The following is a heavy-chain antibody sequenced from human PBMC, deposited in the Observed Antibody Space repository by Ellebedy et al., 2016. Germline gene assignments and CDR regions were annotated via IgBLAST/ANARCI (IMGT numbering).Heavy chain of an antibody. CDR1: GFTYSDYY. J-gene: IGHJ5*02. CDR3: ARDIAATGTLNWFDP. Sequence: GGSLRLSCAASGFTYSDYYMSWIRQAPGKGLEWVSYISSSGRTIHYADSVKGRFTISRDNAKKSLFLQMNSLSAEDTAVYYCARDIAATGTLNWFDPWGQGTLVTVSS. CDR2: ISSSGRTI. V-gene: IGHV3-11*04. D-gene: IGHD6-13*01.